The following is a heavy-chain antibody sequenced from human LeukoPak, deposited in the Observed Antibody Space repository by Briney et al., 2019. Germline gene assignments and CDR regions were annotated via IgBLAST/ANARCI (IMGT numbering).Heavy chain of an antibody. CDR1: GGSISSISYY. Sequence: PSQTLSLICTVSGGSISSISYYWSWIRQPAGKGLKWIGRIYTSGSTNYNPSLKSRVTISVDTSKNQFSLKLSSVTAADTAVYYCARDRKPRYYFDYWGQGTLVTVSS. D-gene: IGHD1-14*01. CDR3: ARDRKPRYYFDY. J-gene: IGHJ4*02. CDR2: IYTSGST. V-gene: IGHV4-61*02.